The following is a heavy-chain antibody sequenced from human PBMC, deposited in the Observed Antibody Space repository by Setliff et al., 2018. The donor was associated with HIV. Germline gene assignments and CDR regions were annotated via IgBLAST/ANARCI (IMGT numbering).Heavy chain of an antibody. CDR3: AAHRVRYYDSSGYQLDY. Sequence: SETLSLTCTVSGGSISSGGYYWSWIRQHTGKGLEWIGYIYYSGSTYYNPSLKSRVTISVDTSKNQFSLKLSSVTAEHTAVYYCAAHRVRYYDSSGYQLDYWGQGTLVTVSS. CDR2: IYYSGST. V-gene: IGHV4-31*03. D-gene: IGHD3-22*01. CDR1: GGSISSGGYY. J-gene: IGHJ4*02.